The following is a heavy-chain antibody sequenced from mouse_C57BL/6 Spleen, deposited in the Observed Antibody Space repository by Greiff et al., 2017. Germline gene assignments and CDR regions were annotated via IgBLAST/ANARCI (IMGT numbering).Heavy chain of an antibody. CDR3: TRQGDSNYPLAMDY. D-gene: IGHD2-5*01. V-gene: IGHV1-15*01. Sequence: VQLVESGAELVRPGASVTLSCKASGYTFTDYEMHWVKQTPVHGLEWIGAIDPETGGTAYNQKFKGKAILTADKSSSTAYMELRSLTSEDSAVYYCTRQGDSNYPLAMDYWGQGTSVTVSS. J-gene: IGHJ4*01. CDR2: IDPETGGT. CDR1: GYTFTDYE.